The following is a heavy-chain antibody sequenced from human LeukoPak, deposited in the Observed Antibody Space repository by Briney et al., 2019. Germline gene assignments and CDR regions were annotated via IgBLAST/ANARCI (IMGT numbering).Heavy chain of an antibody. CDR3: ASDIFSDAFDI. Sequence: GGSLRLSCAASGFTFSSYWMSWVRQAPGKGLEWVANIKQDGSEKYYVDSVKGRFTISRDNAKNSLYLQMNSLRAGDTAVYYCASDIFSDAFDIWGQGTMVTVSS. CDR1: GFTFSSYW. V-gene: IGHV3-7*01. J-gene: IGHJ3*02. D-gene: IGHD3-3*01. CDR2: IKQDGSEK.